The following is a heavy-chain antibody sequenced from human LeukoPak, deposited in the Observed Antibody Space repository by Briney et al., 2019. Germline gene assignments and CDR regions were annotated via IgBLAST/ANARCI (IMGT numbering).Heavy chain of an antibody. CDR3: ARTLYSGYPQEGWFDP. V-gene: IGHV4-59*08. CDR1: GGSISSYY. D-gene: IGHD5-12*01. Sequence: SETLSLTCTVSGGSISSYYWSWIRQPPGKGLEWIGYIYYSGSTNYNPSLKSRVTIPVDTSKNQFSLKLSSVTAADTAVYYCARTLYSGYPQEGWFDPWGQGTLVTVSS. CDR2: IYYSGST. J-gene: IGHJ5*02.